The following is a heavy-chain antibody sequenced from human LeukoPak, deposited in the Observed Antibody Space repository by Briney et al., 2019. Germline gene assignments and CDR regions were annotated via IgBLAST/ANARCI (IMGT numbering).Heavy chain of an antibody. CDR1: GFTFSNAW. CDR3: TTAIIRIVVVAADY. J-gene: IGHJ4*02. D-gene: IGHD2-15*01. CDR2: IKSKTDGGTT. Sequence: GGSLRLSCAASGFTFSNAWMSWVRQAPGKGLEWVGRIKSKTDGGTTDYAAPVKGRFTISRDDSKNTLYLQMDSLKTEDTAVYYCTTAIIRIVVVAADYWGQGTLVTVSS. V-gene: IGHV3-15*01.